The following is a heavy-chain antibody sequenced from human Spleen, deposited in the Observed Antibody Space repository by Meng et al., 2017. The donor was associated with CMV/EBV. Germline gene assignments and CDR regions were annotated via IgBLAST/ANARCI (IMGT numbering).Heavy chain of an antibody. CDR1: GGTFSSYT. D-gene: IGHD3-9*01. V-gene: IGHV1-69*04. Sequence: SVKVSCKASGGTFSSYTISWVRQAPGQGLEWMGRIIPILGIANYAQKFQGRVTITADKSTSTAYMELSSLRSEDTAVYYCARENRYDILTGHYYYYGMDVWGQGTTVTVSS. CDR3: ARENRYDILTGHYYYYGMDV. CDR2: IIPILGIA. J-gene: IGHJ6*02.